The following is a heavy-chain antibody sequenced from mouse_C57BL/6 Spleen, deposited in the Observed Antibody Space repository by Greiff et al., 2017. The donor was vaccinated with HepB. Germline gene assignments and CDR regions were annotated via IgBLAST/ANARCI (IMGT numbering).Heavy chain of an antibody. CDR2: IDPSDSYT. V-gene: IGHV1-69*01. CDR1: GYTFTSYW. J-gene: IGHJ4*01. D-gene: IGHD1-1*01. Sequence: VKLQQPGAELVMPGASVKLSCKASGYTFTSYWMHWVKQRPGQGLEWIGEIDPSDSYTNYNQKFKGKSTLTVDKSSSTAYMQLSSLTSEDSAVYYCARSSITTVPLMDYWGQGTSVTVSS. CDR3: ARSSITTVPLMDY.